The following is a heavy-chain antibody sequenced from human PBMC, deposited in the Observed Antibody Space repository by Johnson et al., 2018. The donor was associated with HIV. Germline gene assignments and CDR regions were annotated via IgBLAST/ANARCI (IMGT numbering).Heavy chain of an antibody. CDR2: INSDGSST. CDR3: ATLTVRSRAFDI. D-gene: IGHD4-17*01. Sequence: VQLVESGGDLVQPGGSLRLSCVGSGFTFSTNWMHWVRQAPGKGLVWVSRINSDGSSTYYADSLKGRCTISRDNSKNTLYLQMNRLRAEDTALYYCATLTVRSRAFDIWGQGTLVTVSS. V-gene: IGHV3-74*01. J-gene: IGHJ3*02. CDR1: GFTFSTNW.